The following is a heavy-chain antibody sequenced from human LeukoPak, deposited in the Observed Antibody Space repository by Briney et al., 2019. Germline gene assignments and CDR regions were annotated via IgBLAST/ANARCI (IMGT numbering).Heavy chain of an antibody. CDR2: IIPIFGTA. CDR1: GGTFSSYA. Sequence: GASVKVSCKASGGTFSSYAISWVRQAPGQGLEWMGRIIPIFGTANYAQKFQGRVTITTDESTSTAYMELSSLRSEDTAVYYCARDPRGGHFDYWGQGTLVTVSS. V-gene: IGHV1-69*05. CDR3: ARDPRGGHFDY. J-gene: IGHJ4*02. D-gene: IGHD3-10*01.